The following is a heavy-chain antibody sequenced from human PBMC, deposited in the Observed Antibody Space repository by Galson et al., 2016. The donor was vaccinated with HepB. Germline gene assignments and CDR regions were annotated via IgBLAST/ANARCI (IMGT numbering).Heavy chain of an antibody. J-gene: IGHJ2*01. CDR3: TRNVDL. CDR1: GFTLGNYW. Sequence: SLRLACAASGFTLGNYWMNWARRAPGKGLEWLANIKKDGSEINYVDSVKGRFTISRDNAKNSLYLQMNSLRAEDTALYYCTRNVDLWGRGTQVTVSS. CDR2: IKKDGSEI. V-gene: IGHV3-7*04.